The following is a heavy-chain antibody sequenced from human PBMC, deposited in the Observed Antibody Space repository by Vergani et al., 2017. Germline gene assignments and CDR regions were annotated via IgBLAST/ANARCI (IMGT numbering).Heavy chain of an antibody. CDR1: GGTFSSYA. D-gene: IGHD4-17*01. CDR2: IIPILGTA. CDR3: ARGADYDLAEYFQH. Sequence: QVQLVQSGAEVKKPGSSVKVSCKASGGTFSSYAISWVRQAPGQGLEWMGRIIPILGTANYAQKFQGRVTITADESTSTAYMELSSLRSEETAVYYCARGADYDLAEYFQHWGQGTLVTVSS. J-gene: IGHJ1*01. V-gene: IGHV1-69*11.